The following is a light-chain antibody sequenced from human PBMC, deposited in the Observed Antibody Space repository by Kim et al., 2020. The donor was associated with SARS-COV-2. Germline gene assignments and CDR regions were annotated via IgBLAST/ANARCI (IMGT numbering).Light chain of an antibody. CDR2: FDT. V-gene: IGLV3-21*04. CDR1: YIGSKS. J-gene: IGLJ3*02. CDR3: QVWDNGSDHVV. Sequence: SYELTQPPSVSVAPGETAMIPCGGNYIGSKSVHWYQQRPGQAPVMVIYFDTDRPSGIPERFSGSKRGDTATLTIIRVEAGDEADYYCQVWDNGSDHVVFG.